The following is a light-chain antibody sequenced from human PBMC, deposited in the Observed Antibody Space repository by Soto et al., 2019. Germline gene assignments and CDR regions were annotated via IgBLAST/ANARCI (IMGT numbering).Light chain of an antibody. J-gene: IGKJ1*01. CDR1: QTISSW. V-gene: IGKV1-39*01. CDR2: AAS. CDR3: QQSYSTTRT. Sequence: DIEMTQSPSSLSASVGDRVTITCRASQTISSWLAWYQQKPGKAPKLLIYAASSLQSGVPSRFSGSGSGTDGTITISSLQKEDGATYYCQQSYSTTRTFGQGTKVDIK.